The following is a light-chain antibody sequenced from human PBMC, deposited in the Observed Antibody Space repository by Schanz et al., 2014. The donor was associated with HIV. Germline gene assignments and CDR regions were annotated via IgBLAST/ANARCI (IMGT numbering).Light chain of an antibody. CDR3: SSYTSSSTLV. Sequence: QSVLTQPPSVSVSPGQSVTISCTGTSSDVGSYNRVSWYQQPPGTAPKLMIYEVSNRPSGVPDRFSGSKSGNTASLTISGLQAEDEADYYCSSYTSSSTLVFGGGTKVTVL. CDR1: SSDVGSYNR. CDR2: EVS. J-gene: IGLJ2*01. V-gene: IGLV2-18*02.